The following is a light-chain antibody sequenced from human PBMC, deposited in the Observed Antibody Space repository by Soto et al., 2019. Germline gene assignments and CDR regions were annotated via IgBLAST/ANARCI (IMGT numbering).Light chain of an antibody. Sequence: EIVLTQSPGTLSLSPGERATLSCRASQGISSNNLAWYQQKTGQAPRLLIYGASSRATGIPDRFSGSGSGADFTLTISRLGPEDSAVYYCQQYGGSPLFGQGTKVEIK. CDR1: QGISSNN. V-gene: IGKV3-20*01. J-gene: IGKJ1*01. CDR2: GAS. CDR3: QQYGGSPL.